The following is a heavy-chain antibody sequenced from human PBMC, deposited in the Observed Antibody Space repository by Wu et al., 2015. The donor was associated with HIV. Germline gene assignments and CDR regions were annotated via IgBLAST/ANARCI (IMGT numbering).Heavy chain of an antibody. D-gene: IGHD3-10*01. V-gene: IGHV1-2*02. Sequence: QVQLVQSGAEVKKPGASVKVSCKASGYTFTGNYIHWVRQAPGQGLEWMGWINSKSGDTNYAQKFQGRVTMTRDTSITTAYMELSRLRSDDTAVYFCARVFFGYYYYMDVVGTKGPRSPSP. CDR1: GYTFTGNY. CDR2: INSKSGDT. CDR3: ARVFFGYYYYMDV. J-gene: IGHJ6*03.